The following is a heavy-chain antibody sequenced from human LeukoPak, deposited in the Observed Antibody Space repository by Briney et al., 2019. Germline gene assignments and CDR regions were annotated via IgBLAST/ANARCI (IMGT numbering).Heavy chain of an antibody. V-gene: IGHV1-8*03. CDR1: GYTFTSYD. D-gene: IGHD3-10*01. J-gene: IGHJ4*02. CDR2: MNPNSGNT. Sequence: GASVKVSCKASGYTFTSYDINWVRQATGQGLEWMGWMNPNSGNTGYAQKFQGRVTITRNTSISTAYTELSSLRSEDTAVYYCARGLFTMVRGVRLDFDYWGQGTLVTVSS. CDR3: ARGLFTMVRGVRLDFDY.